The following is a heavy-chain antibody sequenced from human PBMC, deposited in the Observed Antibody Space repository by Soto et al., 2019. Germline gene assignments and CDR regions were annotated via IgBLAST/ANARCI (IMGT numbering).Heavy chain of an antibody. CDR3: ARGLNLYYFDY. CDR2: INAGNGHT. CDR1: GYTFTDYA. J-gene: IGHJ4*02. Sequence: QVQLVQSGAGVKKPGASVKVSCKTSGYTFTDYAMHWVRQAPGQRLEWMGWINAGNGHTKYSQKFQVRVTITRDTSASTAYMELSSLRSEDTAVYYCARGLNLYYFDYWGQGTLVTVSS. D-gene: IGHD1-20*01. V-gene: IGHV1-3*01.